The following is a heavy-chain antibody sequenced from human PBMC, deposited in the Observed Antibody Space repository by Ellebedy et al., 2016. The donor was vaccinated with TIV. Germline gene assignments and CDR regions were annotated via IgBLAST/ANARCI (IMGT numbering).Heavy chain of an antibody. CDR1: GFTFSSYS. D-gene: IGHD1-26*01. J-gene: IGHJ4*02. Sequence: GGSLRLXXAASGFTFSSYSMNWVRQAPGKGLEWVSSISSSSYIYYADSVKGRFTISRDNAKNSLYLQMNSLRAEDTAVYYCARGGESGALDYWGQGTLVTVSS. CDR3: ARGGESGALDY. CDR2: ISSSSYI. V-gene: IGHV3-21*01.